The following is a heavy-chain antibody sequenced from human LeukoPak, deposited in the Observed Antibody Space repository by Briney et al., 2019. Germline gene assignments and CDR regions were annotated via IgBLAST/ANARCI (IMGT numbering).Heavy chain of an antibody. Sequence: ASVKVSCKASGYTFTDYYIHWVRQGPGQGLEWMGRINPNSGVTYYAQKFQGRVTMTRDTSISTAYMELNRLRSDDTAVYYCARGVVELERRNDYWGQGTLVTVSS. CDR1: GYTFTDYY. J-gene: IGHJ4*02. D-gene: IGHD1-1*01. V-gene: IGHV1-2*06. CDR3: ARGVVELERRNDY. CDR2: INPNSGVT.